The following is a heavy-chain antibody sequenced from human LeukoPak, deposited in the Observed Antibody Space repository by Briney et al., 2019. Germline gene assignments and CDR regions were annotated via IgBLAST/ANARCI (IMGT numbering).Heavy chain of an antibody. D-gene: IGHD5-12*01. J-gene: IGHJ3*02. Sequence: NPSETLSLTCTVSGGSISSYYWSWIRQPPGKGLEWIGYISYSGSTYYNPSLKSRVTISVDTSKNQFSLKLSSVTAADTAVYYCARYRVDHDAFDIWGQGTMVTVSS. V-gene: IGHV4-59*08. CDR3: ARYRVDHDAFDI. CDR2: ISYSGST. CDR1: GGSISSYY.